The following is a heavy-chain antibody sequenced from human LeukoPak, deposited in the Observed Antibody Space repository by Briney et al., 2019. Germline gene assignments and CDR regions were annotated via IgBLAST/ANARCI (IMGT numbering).Heavy chain of an antibody. CDR3: ARELLEWSTPINIT. Sequence: GASVKVSCRASGYTFTSYDINWVRQATGQGLEWMGWMNPNSGNTGYAQKFQGRVTITADESTSTAYMELSSLRSEDTAVYYCARELLEWSTPINITWGQGTLVTVSS. V-gene: IGHV1-8*03. CDR2: MNPNSGNT. CDR1: GYTFTSYD. J-gene: IGHJ4*02. D-gene: IGHD3-3*01.